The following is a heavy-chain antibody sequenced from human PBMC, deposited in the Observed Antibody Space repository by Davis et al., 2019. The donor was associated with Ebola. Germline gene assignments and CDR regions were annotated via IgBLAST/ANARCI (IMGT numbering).Heavy chain of an antibody. V-gene: IGHV3-23*01. J-gene: IGHJ3*02. Sequence: GESLKISCAASGFTFSSYAMSWVRQAPGKGLEWVSGISGSGGSTFYADSVKGRFTISRDNSKNTLYLQMNSLRAEDTAVYYCAKGGGDYPADIWGQGTMVTVSS. CDR2: ISGSGGST. CDR1: GFTFSSYA. D-gene: IGHD4-17*01. CDR3: AKGGGDYPADI.